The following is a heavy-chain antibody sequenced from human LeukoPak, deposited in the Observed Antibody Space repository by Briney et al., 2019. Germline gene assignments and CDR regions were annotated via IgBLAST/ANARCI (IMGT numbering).Heavy chain of an antibody. CDR2: ISSSSSYI. J-gene: IGHJ4*02. Sequence: PGXXLRLSCVASGFTFSSYSMNWVRQAPGKGLEWVSSISSSSSYIYYADSVKGRFTISRDNAKNSLYLQMNSLRAEDTAVYYCARLYSYGNLFDYWGQGTLVTVSS. CDR3: ARLYSYGNLFDY. D-gene: IGHD5-18*01. CDR1: GFTFSSYS. V-gene: IGHV3-21*01.